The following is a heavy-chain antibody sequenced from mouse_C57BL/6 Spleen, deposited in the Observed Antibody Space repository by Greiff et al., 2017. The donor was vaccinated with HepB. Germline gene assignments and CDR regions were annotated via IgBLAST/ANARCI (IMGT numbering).Heavy chain of an antibody. Sequence: EVQLQESGGGLVKPGGSLKLSCAASGFTFSDYGMHWVRQAPEKGLEWVAYISSGSSTIYYADTVKGRFTISRDNAKNTLFLQMTSLRSEDTAMYYCARPPYYYGSSPWFAYWGQGTLVTVSA. V-gene: IGHV5-17*01. J-gene: IGHJ3*01. CDR3: ARPPYYYGSSPWFAY. CDR2: ISSGSSTI. CDR1: GFTFSDYG. D-gene: IGHD1-1*01.